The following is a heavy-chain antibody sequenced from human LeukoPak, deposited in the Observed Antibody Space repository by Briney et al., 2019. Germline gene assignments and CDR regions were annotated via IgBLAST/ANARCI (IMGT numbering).Heavy chain of an antibody. Sequence: PSETLSLTCTVSGGSISSSSYYWGWIRQPPGKGLEWIGSIYYSGSTYYNPSLKSRVTVSVDTSKNQFSLKLSSVTAADTAVYYCARQGIVVVITNWGQGTLVTVSS. CDR3: ARQGIVVVITN. CDR1: GGSISSSSYY. D-gene: IGHD3-22*01. CDR2: IYYSGST. V-gene: IGHV4-39*01. J-gene: IGHJ4*02.